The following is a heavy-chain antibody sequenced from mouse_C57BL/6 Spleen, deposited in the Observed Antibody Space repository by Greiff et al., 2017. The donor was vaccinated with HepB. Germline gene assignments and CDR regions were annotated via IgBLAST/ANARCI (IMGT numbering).Heavy chain of an antibody. CDR1: GYTFTDYY. CDR2: IYPGSGNT. J-gene: IGHJ1*03. V-gene: IGHV1-76*01. Sequence: VKLQESGAELVRPGASVKLSCKASGYTFTDYYINWVKQRPGQGLEWIARIYPGSGNTYYNEKFKGKATLTAEKSSSTAYMQLSSLTSEDSAVYFCARLGSTAYWYFGVWGTGTTVTVSS. D-gene: IGHD1-2*01. CDR3: ARLGSTAYWYFGV.